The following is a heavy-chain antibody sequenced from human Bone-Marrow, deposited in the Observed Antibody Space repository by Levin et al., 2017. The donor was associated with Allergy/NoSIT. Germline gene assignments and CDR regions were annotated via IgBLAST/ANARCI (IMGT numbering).Heavy chain of an antibody. D-gene: IGHD3-22*01. CDR2: IKSKTDGGTT. V-gene: IGHV3-15*01. J-gene: IGHJ4*02. Sequence: KPGESLKISCAASEFTFSNAWMNWVRQAPGKGLEWVGRIKSKTDGGTTDYAAPVKGRFTISRDDSKNTLYLQMNSLKTEDTAVYYCTTLTMIIVHGDYWGQGTLVTVSS. CDR1: EFTFSNAW. CDR3: TTLTMIIVHGDY.